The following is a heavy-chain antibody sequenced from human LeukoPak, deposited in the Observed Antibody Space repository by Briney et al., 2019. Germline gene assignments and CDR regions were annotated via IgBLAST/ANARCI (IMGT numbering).Heavy chain of an antibody. CDR3: AKDIFGGSGSYPSFDY. V-gene: IGHV3-23*01. Sequence: GGSLRLSCAASGFTFSSYAMSWVRQAPGKGLEWVSAISGGGAYTYYADSVKGRFTISRDNSKNTVHLQLNTLRAEDTAVYFCAKDIFGGSGSYPSFDYWGQGTLVTVSS. J-gene: IGHJ4*02. CDR2: ISGGGAYT. CDR1: GFTFSSYA. D-gene: IGHD1-26*01.